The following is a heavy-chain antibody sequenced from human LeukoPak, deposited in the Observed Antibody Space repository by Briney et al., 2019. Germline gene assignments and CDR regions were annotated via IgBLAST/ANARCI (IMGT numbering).Heavy chain of an antibody. V-gene: IGHV4-39*01. CDR2: IYYSGGT. CDR3: VRRYYYDSSNYYYYFDY. Sequence: GSLRLSCAASGFTFSSYAMSWIRQPPGKGLEWIGSIYYSGGTYYNPSLKSRVTISVDTSKNQFSLKLTSVTAADTAVYYCVRRYYYDSSNYYYYFDYWGQGTLVTVSS. J-gene: IGHJ4*02. D-gene: IGHD3-22*01. CDR1: GFTFSSYA.